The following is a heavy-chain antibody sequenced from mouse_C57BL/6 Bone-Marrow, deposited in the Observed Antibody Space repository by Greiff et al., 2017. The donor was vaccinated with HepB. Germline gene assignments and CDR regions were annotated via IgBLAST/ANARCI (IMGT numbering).Heavy chain of an antibody. CDR2: IDPEDGDT. CDR1: GFNIKDYY. CDR3: APICYDPTGYFDV. J-gene: IGHJ1*03. V-gene: IGHV14-1*01. Sequence: VQLQQSGAELVRPGASVKLSCTASGFNIKDYYMHWVKQRPEQGLEWIGRIDPEDGDTEYAPKFQGKATMTADTSSNTAYLQLSSLTSEDTAVYYCAPICYDPTGYFDVWGTGTTVTVSS. D-gene: IGHD2-4*01.